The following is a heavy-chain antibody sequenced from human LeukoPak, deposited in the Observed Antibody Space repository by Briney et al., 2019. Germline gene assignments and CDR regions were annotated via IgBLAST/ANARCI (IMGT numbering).Heavy chain of an antibody. D-gene: IGHD3-16*01. V-gene: IGHV3-66*01. CDR1: GFTVSNNY. CDR3: AGSYVSRSFDY. Sequence: GGSLRLSCAASGFTVSNNYMRWVRQSPGKGLDWVSIIYRGGSTYYADSVKDRFTISRDNSKNTVYLQMNSLRAEDTAVYYCAGSYVSRSFDYWGQGTLVTVSS. CDR2: IYRGGST. J-gene: IGHJ4*02.